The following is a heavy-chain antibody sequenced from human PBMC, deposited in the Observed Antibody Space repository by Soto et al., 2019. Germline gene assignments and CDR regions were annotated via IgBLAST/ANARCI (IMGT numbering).Heavy chain of an antibody. V-gene: IGHV3-33*01. CDR1: GFTFSSYG. CDR2: IWYDGSNK. CDR3: ARDPRELDGSGSRYYYYCYGMAV. Sequence: PGGSLRLSCAASGFTFSSYGMHWVRQAPGKGLEWVAVIWYDGSNKYYADSVKGRFTISRDNSKNTLYLQMNSLRAEDTAVYYCARDPRELDGSGSRYYYYCYGMAVWGQGTTVTVSS. D-gene: IGHD3-10*01. J-gene: IGHJ6*02.